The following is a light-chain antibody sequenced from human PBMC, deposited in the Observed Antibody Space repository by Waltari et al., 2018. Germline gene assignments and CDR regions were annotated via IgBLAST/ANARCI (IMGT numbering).Light chain of an antibody. Sequence: QSALTQPASVSGSPGQSITISCTGSSSDIGAYNYVSWYQKHPGKAPKLVVHDVNYRPSGGSALFSGSKSGNTASLTVSGLQADDEADYFCSSYTRSNTLVFGGGTKVTVL. J-gene: IGLJ2*01. CDR2: DVN. V-gene: IGLV2-14*03. CDR1: SSDIGAYNY. CDR3: SSYTRSNTLV.